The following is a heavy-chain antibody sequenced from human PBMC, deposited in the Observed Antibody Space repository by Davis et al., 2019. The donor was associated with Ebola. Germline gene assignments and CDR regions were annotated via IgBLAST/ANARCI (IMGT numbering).Heavy chain of an antibody. V-gene: IGHV1-2*06. Sequence: AASVKVSCKASGYTFTSYGISWVRQAPGQGLEWMGRINPNSGGTNYAQKFQGRVTMTRDTSITTAYMELSSLRSEDTAVYYCARDLGTMVDVWGQGTTVTVSS. CDR2: INPNSGGT. CDR1: GYTFTSYG. CDR3: ARDLGTMVDV. D-gene: IGHD3-10*01. J-gene: IGHJ6*02.